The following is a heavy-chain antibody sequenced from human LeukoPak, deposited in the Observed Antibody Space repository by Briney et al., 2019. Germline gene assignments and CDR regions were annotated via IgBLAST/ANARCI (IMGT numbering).Heavy chain of an antibody. D-gene: IGHD2-2*01. CDR1: GFTFSRYA. CDR3: AKDLVYCSSTSCHYYYYGMDV. Sequence: PGGSLRLSCAASGFTFSRYAMHWVRQAPGKGLEWVAVISYDGSNKYYADSVKGRFTISRDNSKNTLYLQMNSLRAEDTAVYYSAKDLVYCSSTSCHYYYYGMDVWGQGTTVTVSS. J-gene: IGHJ6*02. CDR2: ISYDGSNK. V-gene: IGHV3-30-3*01.